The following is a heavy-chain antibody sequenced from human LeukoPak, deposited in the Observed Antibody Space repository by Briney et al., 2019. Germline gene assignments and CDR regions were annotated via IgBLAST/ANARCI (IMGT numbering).Heavy chain of an antibody. D-gene: IGHD3-10*01. CDR1: GFTFSSYE. J-gene: IGHJ4*02. V-gene: IGHV3-48*03. Sequence: PGGSLRLSCAASGFTFSSYEMNWVRQAPGKGLEWVSYISSSGSTIYYADSVKGRFTISRDNAKNSLYLQMNSLKTEDTAVYYCTTRITMVRGVIIGDYWGQGTLVTVSS. CDR2: ISSSGSTI. CDR3: TTRITMVRGVIIGDY.